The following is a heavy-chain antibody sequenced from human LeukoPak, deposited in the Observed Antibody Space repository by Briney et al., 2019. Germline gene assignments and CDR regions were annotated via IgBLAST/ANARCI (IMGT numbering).Heavy chain of an antibody. Sequence: PSETLSLTCAVYGGSFSGYYWSWIRQPPGKGLEWIGYIYHSGSTYYNPSLKSRVTISVDRSKNQFSLKLSSVTAADTAVYYCASQDYWGQGTLVTVSS. CDR2: IYHSGST. CDR3: ASQDY. CDR1: GGSFSGYY. J-gene: IGHJ4*02. V-gene: IGHV4-34*01.